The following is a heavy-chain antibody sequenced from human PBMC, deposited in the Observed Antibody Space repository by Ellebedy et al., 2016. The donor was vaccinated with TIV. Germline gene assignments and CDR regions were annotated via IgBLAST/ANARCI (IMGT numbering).Heavy chain of an antibody. Sequence: GESLKISCAASGFIFSDYVMAWVRQVPGKGLEWVSAMAEYDGRTFYADSVRGRFTISRDNSANILFLHMHSLRAEDTAIYYCTKRAENWGFFDYWGQGARVTVSS. D-gene: IGHD7-27*01. J-gene: IGHJ4*02. CDR3: TKRAENWGFFDY. CDR1: GFIFSDYV. CDR2: MAEYDGRT. V-gene: IGHV3-23*01.